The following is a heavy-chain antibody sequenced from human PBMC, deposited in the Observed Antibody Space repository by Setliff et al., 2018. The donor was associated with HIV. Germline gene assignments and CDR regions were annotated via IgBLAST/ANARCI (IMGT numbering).Heavy chain of an antibody. CDR3: ARRWGIRGYSS. D-gene: IGHD5-18*01. CDR2: IYNTGST. J-gene: IGHJ5*02. CDR1: GGSISSGGFY. V-gene: IGHV4-31*03. Sequence: TLSLTCTVTGGSISSGGFYWTWIRQHPGKGLELIGYIYNTGSTYHSPSLESRVTISIDTSKNQFSLKLYSVTAADTSVYYCARRWGIRGYSSWGQGTLVTVSS.